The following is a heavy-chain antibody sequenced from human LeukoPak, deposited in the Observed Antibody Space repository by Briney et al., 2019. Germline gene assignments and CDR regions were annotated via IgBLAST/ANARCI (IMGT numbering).Heavy chain of an antibody. Sequence: GGSLRLSCAASAFTFSSYDMHWDRQATGKGLEWVSAIGTAGDTYYPGSVKGRFTISRENAKNSLYLQMNSLRAGDTAVYYCARDQGQGAFDIWGQGTMVTVSS. CDR1: AFTFSSYD. V-gene: IGHV3-13*01. CDR2: IGTAGDT. CDR3: ARDQGQGAFDI. J-gene: IGHJ3*02.